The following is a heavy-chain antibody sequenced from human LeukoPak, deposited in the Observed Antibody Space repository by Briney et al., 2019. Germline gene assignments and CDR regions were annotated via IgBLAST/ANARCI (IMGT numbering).Heavy chain of an antibody. J-gene: IGHJ4*02. D-gene: IGHD4-23*01. Sequence: ASVKVSCKASGGTFSSCAISWVRQAPGQGLEWMGGIIPIFGTANYAQKFQGRVTITTDESTSTAYMELSSLRSEDTAVCYCARHSGGSNSYYFDYWGQGTLVTVSS. CDR2: IIPIFGTA. CDR3: ARHSGGSNSYYFDY. V-gene: IGHV1-69*05. CDR1: GGTFSSCA.